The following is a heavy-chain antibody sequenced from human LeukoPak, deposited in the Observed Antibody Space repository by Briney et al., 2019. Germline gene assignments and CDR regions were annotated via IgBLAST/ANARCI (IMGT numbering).Heavy chain of an antibody. V-gene: IGHV4-39*07. CDR1: GASISSCSNY. Sequence: PSETLSLTCSVSGASISSCSNYWVWIRQPPGKTLEWIGSIYSNHSTYYNPSLKSRVIIIIDTPKNHFSLTLSSVTAADTAVYYCARDLKAGYGVLPSFDYWGQGTLVTVSS. J-gene: IGHJ4*02. CDR2: IYSNHST. CDR3: ARDLKAGYGVLPSFDY. D-gene: IGHD4-17*01.